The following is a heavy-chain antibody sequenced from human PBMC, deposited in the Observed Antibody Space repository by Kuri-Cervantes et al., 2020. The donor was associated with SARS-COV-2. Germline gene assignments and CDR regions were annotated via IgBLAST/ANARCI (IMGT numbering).Heavy chain of an antibody. CDR1: GGSISSSSYY. V-gene: IGHV4-39*01. CDR3: ARHMAGAHGAFDI. Sequence: ESLKISCTVSGGSISSSSYYWGWIRQPPGKGLEWIGSIYYSGSTYYNPSLKSRVTISVDTSKNQFSLKLSSVTAADTAVYYCARHMAGAHGAFDIWGQGTMVTVSS. CDR2: IYYSGST. J-gene: IGHJ3*02. D-gene: IGHD6-19*01.